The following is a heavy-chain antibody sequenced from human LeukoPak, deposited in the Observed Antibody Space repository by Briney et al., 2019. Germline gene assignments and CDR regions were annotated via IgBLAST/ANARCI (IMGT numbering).Heavy chain of an antibody. V-gene: IGHV3-53*01. CDR3: ARDPLRLYCSSTSCYYYYYYGMDV. CDR2: IYSGGST. J-gene: IGHJ6*02. Sequence: GGSLRLSCAASGFTVSSNYMSWVRQAPGKGLEWVSVIYSGGSTYYADSVKGRFTISRDNSKNTLYLQMNSLRAEDTAVYYCARDPLRLYCSSTSCYYYYYYGMDVWGQGTTVTVSS. CDR1: GFTVSSNY. D-gene: IGHD2-2*01.